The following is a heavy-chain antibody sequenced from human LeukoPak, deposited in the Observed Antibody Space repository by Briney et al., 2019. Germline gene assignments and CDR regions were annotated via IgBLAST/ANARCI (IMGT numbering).Heavy chain of an antibody. D-gene: IGHD3-22*01. J-gene: IGHJ4*02. Sequence: GGSLRLSCAASGFAFHTYWMTWVRQAPGKGLEWVANIKEDGSEKYYVDSVKGRFTISRDNAKNSLYLQMNSLRAEDTAVYYCAREYFHNSSGHGCSAYWGQGTLVTVSS. CDR2: IKEDGSEK. V-gene: IGHV3-7*01. CDR1: GFAFHTYW. CDR3: AREYFHNSSGHGCSAY.